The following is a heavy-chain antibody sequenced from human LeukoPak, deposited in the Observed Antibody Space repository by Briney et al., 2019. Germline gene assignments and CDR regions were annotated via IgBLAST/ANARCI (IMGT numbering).Heavy chain of an antibody. CDR1: GGSISSSSHY. D-gene: IGHD6-13*01. CDR2: IYYSGTT. CDR3: ASQEAAVLFFQH. V-gene: IGHV4-39*01. J-gene: IGHJ1*01. Sequence: SETLSLTCIVSGGSISSSSHYWGWIRQSPGKGLEWIGSIYYSGTTHNNPTLKSRVTISVDTSKNQFSLKLSSVTAEDTSVYYCASQEAAVLFFQHWGQGTLVTVSS.